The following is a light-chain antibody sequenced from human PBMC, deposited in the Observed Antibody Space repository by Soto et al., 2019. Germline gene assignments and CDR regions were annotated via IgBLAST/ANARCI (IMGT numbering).Light chain of an antibody. J-gene: IGKJ1*01. V-gene: IGKV1-5*03. CDR1: QSISGS. CDR2: EAS. Sequence: DIQMTQSPSTLSASVGDRLSITCRASQSISGSLAWYQQKPGKAPKLLIYEASNLKSGVPSRFSGSGSGTDYTLTISSLQPDDFASYYCQQYNGYWTFGQGTKVEIK. CDR3: QQYNGYWT.